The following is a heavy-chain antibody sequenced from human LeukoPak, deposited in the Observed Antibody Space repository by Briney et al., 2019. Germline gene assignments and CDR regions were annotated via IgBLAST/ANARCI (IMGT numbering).Heavy chain of an antibody. CDR3: ARRRVVVVAATERGEQKTSHYFDY. V-gene: IGHV5-51*01. D-gene: IGHD2-15*01. CDR2: IYPGDSDT. J-gene: IGHJ4*02. CDR1: GYRFTSYW. Sequence: GESLKISCKGSGYRFTSYWIGWVRQMPGKGLEWMGIIYPGDSDTRYSPSFQGQVTISADKSISTAYLQWSSLKASDTAMYYCARRRVVVVAATERGEQKTSHYFDYWGQGTLVTVSS.